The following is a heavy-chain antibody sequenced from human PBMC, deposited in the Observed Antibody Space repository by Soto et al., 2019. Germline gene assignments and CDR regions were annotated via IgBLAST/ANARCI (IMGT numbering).Heavy chain of an antibody. CDR1: GFTFTSSA. CDR2: IVVGSGNT. CDR3: AARGYCSGGSCYFGLAFDI. D-gene: IGHD2-15*01. V-gene: IGHV1-58*01. J-gene: IGHJ3*02. Sequence: GASVKVSCKASGFTFTSSAVQWVRQARGQRLEWIGWIVVGSGNTNYAQKFQERVTITRDMSTSTAYMELSSLRSEDTAVYYCAARGYCSGGSCYFGLAFDIWGQGTMVTVS.